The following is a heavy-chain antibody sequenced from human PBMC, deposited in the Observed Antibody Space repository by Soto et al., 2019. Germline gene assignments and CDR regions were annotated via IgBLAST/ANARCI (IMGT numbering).Heavy chain of an antibody. CDR1: GGTFSSYA. CDR3: ARADCSSTSCPGRGYYYGMDV. D-gene: IGHD2-2*01. V-gene: IGHV1-69*01. J-gene: IGHJ6*02. Sequence: QVQLVQSGAEAKKPGSSVKVSCKASGGTFSSYAISWVRQAPGQGLEWMGGIIPIFGTANYAQKFQGRVTITADDSTSTAYMELSSLRSEGTAVYYCARADCSSTSCPGRGYYYGMDVWGQGTTVTVSS. CDR2: IIPIFGTA.